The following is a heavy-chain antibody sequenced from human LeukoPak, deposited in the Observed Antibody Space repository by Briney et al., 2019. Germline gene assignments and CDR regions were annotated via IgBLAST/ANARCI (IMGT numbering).Heavy chain of an antibody. CDR3: ARALSGASRMGNDY. CDR1: GYTFTSYY. Sequence: GASLKVSCKASGYTFTSYYMHWVRQAPGQGLEWMGIINPNVGSTSYAQKFQGRVTMTRDTSTPTVYMELSSLRSEDTAEYYCARALSGASRMGNDYWGQGTLVTVSS. D-gene: IGHD2-15*01. J-gene: IGHJ4*02. CDR2: INPNVGST. V-gene: IGHV1-46*01.